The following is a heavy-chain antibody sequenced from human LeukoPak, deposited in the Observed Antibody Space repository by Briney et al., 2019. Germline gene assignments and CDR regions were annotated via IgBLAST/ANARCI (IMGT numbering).Heavy chain of an antibody. CDR1: GFTFSSYA. Sequence: GGSLRLSCAGSGFTFSSYAMSWVRQAPGKGLEWVSTISGSGGAGTYYAASVKGRFTVSRDNSRNTLYLPMNSLRAEDKAVYYCAKGPPGGPAAIPYYFDYWGQGTLVTVSS. D-gene: IGHD2-2*02. J-gene: IGHJ4*02. CDR3: AKGPPGGPAAIPYYFDY. CDR2: ISGSGGAGT. V-gene: IGHV3-23*01.